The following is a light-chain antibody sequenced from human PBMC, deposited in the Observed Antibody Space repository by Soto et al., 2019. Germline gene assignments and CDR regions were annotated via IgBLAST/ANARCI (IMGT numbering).Light chain of an antibody. CDR1: QSISSY. V-gene: IGKV1-39*01. CDR3: QQSYITLVT. J-gene: IGKJ2*01. CDR2: AAS. Sequence: DIPMTQSPSSLSASVGDRVTITCRASQSISSYLNWYQQKPGKAPKLLIYAASSLQSGVPSRFSGSGSGTDFTLTISSLQPEDFATYYCQQSYITLVTFGQGTKLEIK.